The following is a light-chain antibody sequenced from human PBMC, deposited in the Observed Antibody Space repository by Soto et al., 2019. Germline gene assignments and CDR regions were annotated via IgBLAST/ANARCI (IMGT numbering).Light chain of an antibody. CDR1: SSDVGGYNY. J-gene: IGLJ1*01. CDR3: SSYTSSSTFYV. Sequence: QSALTQPASVSGSPGQSITISCTGTSSDVGGYNYVSWYQQHPGKAPKLMIYDVSNRPSGVSNRFSGSKSGNTASLTISGRQAEDDADYYCSSYTSSSTFYVFGTGTKVTVL. CDR2: DVS. V-gene: IGLV2-14*01.